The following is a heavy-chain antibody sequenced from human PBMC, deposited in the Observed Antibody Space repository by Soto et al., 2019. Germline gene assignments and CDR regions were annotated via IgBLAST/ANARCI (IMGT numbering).Heavy chain of an antibody. V-gene: IGHV3-21*01. CDR3: ARYVADHYFDY. Sequence: EVQLVESGGGLVKPGGSLRLSCAASGLTFSSYSMKWVRQAPGKGLEWVSSISSSSSYIYYADSVKGRFTISRDNAKNSLYLQMNSLRAEDTAVYYCARYVADHYFDYWGQGTLVTVSS. D-gene: IGHD6-19*01. CDR1: GLTFSSYS. J-gene: IGHJ4*02. CDR2: ISSSSSYI.